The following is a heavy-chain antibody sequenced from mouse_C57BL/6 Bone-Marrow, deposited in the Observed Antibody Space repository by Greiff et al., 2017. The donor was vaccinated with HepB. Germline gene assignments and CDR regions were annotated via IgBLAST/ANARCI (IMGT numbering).Heavy chain of an antibody. CDR2: INPGSGGT. J-gene: IGHJ1*03. V-gene: IGHV1-54*01. Sequence: VQLVESGAELVRPGTSVKVSCKASGYAFTNYLIEWVKQRPGQGLEWIGVINPGSGGTNYNEKFKGKATLTADKSYSTAYMQLSRLTSEDSAVYFCASSRAPYYGDLYFGLGGTGTTLTVSS. D-gene: IGHD1-1*01. CDR3: ASSRAPYYGDLYFGL. CDR1: GYAFTNYL.